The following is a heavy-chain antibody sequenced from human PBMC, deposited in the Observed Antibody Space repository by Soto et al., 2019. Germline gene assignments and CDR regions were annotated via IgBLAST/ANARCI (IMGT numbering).Heavy chain of an antibody. CDR2: INWNGGST. CDR3: ARGTYGDFEGDAFDI. Sequence: PGGSLSLSCAASGFTFTNYGMSWVRQAPGKGLEWVSGINWNGGSTGYADSVKGRFTISRDNAKNSLYLQMNGLRAEDTALYYCARGTYGDFEGDAFDIWGQGTMVTVSS. CDR1: GFTFTNYG. D-gene: IGHD4-17*01. V-gene: IGHV3-20*04. J-gene: IGHJ3*02.